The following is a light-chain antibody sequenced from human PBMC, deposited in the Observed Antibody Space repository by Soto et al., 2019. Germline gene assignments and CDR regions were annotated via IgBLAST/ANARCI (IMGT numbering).Light chain of an antibody. CDR1: QSLSNNY. V-gene: IGKV3-20*01. J-gene: IGKJ2*01. CDR3: QHYGRSPQLYT. CDR2: GAS. Sequence: EIVLTQSPGTLSLSPGERATLSCRASQSLSNNYLAWYQQEPGQAPRLLFYGASNRATGIPYRFTGSGSGTYFTLTISRLEPEDFAVYYCQHYGRSPQLYTFGQGTKLEIK.